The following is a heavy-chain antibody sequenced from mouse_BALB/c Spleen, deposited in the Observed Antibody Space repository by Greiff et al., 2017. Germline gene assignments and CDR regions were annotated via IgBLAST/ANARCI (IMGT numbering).Heavy chain of an antibody. CDR2: ISYSGST. J-gene: IGHJ4*01. CDR1: GYSITSDYA. V-gene: IGHV3-2*02. D-gene: IGHD2-4*01. Sequence: VQLQQSGPGLVKPSQSLSLTCTVTGYSITSDYAWTWIRQFPGNKLEWMGYISYSGSTSYNPSLKSRISITRDTSKNQFFLQLNSVTTEDTATYYCARDDYADYYAMDYWGQGTSVTVSS. CDR3: ARDDYADYYAMDY.